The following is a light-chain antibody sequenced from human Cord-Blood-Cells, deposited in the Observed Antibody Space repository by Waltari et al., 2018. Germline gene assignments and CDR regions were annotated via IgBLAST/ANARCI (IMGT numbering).Light chain of an antibody. Sequence: QSVLTQPPSVSGAPGQRVTISCTGSSSNLGAGYDVNWYQQLPGTAPKPLIYGNSNRPSGVPDRFSGSKSGTSASLAITGLQAEDEADYYCQSYDSSLSGSVFGGGTKLTVL. CDR3: QSYDSSLSGSV. V-gene: IGLV1-40*01. CDR2: GNS. J-gene: IGLJ3*02. CDR1: SSNLGAGYD.